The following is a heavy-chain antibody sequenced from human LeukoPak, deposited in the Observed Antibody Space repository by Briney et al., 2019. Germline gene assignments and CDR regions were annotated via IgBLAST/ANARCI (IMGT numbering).Heavy chain of an antibody. CDR1: GGSISSGGYS. Sequence: SQTLSLTCAVSGGSISSGGYSWSWIRQPPGKGLEWIGYIYHSGSTYYNPSLKSRVTISVDRSKNQFSLKLSSVTAADTAVYYCARSYGSGSYTFGYWGQGTLVTVSS. D-gene: IGHD3-10*01. V-gene: IGHV4-30-2*01. CDR2: IYHSGST. CDR3: ARSYGSGSYTFGY. J-gene: IGHJ4*02.